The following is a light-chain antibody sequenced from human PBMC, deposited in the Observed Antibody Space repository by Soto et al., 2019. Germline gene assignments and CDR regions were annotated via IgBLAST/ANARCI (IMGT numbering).Light chain of an antibody. CDR2: RAS. V-gene: IGKV3-15*01. J-gene: IGKJ1*01. CDR3: QHYNNWPPWT. CDR1: QSVSSN. Sequence: EIVMTQSPATLSVFPGERATLSCRASQSVSSNLAWYQQKPGQAPRLLIYRASIRATGIPARFSGSGSGTEFTLTISSLQSEDFAVYYCQHYNNWPPWTFGQGTKVEIK.